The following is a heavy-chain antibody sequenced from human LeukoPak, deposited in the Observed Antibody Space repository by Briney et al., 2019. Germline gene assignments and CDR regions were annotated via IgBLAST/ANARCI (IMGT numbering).Heavy chain of an antibody. CDR2: IYYSGST. CDR1: GGSISSYY. J-gene: IGHJ6*03. D-gene: IGHD5-18*01. CDR3: ARTTEGGYSYGYFSYCYMDV. Sequence: PSETLSLTCTVSGGSISSYYWSWIRQPPGKGLEWIGHIYYSGSTNYKSSLKSRVTISVDTSKNQFSLQLLSVTAADTAVYYCARTTEGGYSYGYFSYCYMDVWGKGTTVTISS. V-gene: IGHV4-59*01.